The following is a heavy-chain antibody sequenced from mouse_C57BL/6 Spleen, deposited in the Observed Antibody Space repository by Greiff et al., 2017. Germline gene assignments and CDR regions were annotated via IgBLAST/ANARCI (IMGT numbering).Heavy chain of an antibody. CDR2: IDPEGGET. D-gene: IGHD1-1*01. V-gene: IGHV14-2*01. Sequence: EVQLQQSGAELVKPGASVKLSCTASGFNIKDYYMHWVKQRTEQGLEWIGRIDPEGGETKYAPQFPGKATITADTSSNTASLQLSSLPSEDTAVYYCASYYGSSRNWYFDVWGTGTTVTVSS. J-gene: IGHJ1*03. CDR3: ASYYGSSRNWYFDV. CDR1: GFNIKDYY.